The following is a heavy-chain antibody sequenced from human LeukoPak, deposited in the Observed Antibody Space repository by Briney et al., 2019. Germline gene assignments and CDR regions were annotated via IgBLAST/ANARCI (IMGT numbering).Heavy chain of an antibody. CDR2: ICGIGGSK. D-gene: IGHD3-3*01. CDR3: AKKKRIFGVVIPTPYDY. Sequence: PGGSLRLSCVAAGFTFSRYAMSWVRPAPGRGLEWVSAICGIGGSKYYADSVKGRFTIPRDSSKNTLYLQMNSMRAEDTAVYYCAKKKRIFGVVIPTPYDYWGQGTLVTVSS. J-gene: IGHJ4*02. CDR1: GFTFSRYA. V-gene: IGHV3-23*01.